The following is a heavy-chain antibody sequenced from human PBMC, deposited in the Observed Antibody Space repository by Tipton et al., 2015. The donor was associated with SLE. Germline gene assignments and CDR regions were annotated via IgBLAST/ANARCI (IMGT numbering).Heavy chain of an antibody. D-gene: IGHD2-2*01. CDR1: GFTFSSYS. CDR2: ISSSSSYI. V-gene: IGHV3-21*01. J-gene: IGHJ6*02. CDR3: ARALIVVVPAAILGMDV. Sequence: SLRLSCAASGFTFSSYSMNWVRQAPGKGLEWVSSISSSSSYIYYADSVKGRFTISRDNSKNTLYLQMNSLRAEDTAVYYCARALIVVVPAAILGMDVWGQGTTVTVSS.